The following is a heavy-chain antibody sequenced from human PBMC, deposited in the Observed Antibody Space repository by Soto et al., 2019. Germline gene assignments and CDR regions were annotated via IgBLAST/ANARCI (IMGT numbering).Heavy chain of an antibody. J-gene: IGHJ5*02. CDR1: GYTFTSYG. V-gene: IGHV1-18*01. CDR2: ISAYNGNT. CDR3: AVGGDYVEGDHWFDP. D-gene: IGHD4-17*01. Sequence: ASVKVSCKASGYTFTSYGISWARQAPGQGLEWMGWISAYNGNTNYAQKLQGRVTMTTDTSTSTAYMELRSLRSDDTAVYYCAVGGDYVEGDHWFDPWGQGTLVTVSS.